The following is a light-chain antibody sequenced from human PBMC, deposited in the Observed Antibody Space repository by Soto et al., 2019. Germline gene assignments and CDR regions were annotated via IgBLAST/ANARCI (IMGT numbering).Light chain of an antibody. CDR1: QDIGNF. Sequence: DIHMTQSPSSLSAFVGYRVTITCRASQDIGNFLAWYQQQPGKAPKLLIYAASSLQSGVPSRLSGSGSGTDFTLTVSSLQPEDFSTYYCHQSYDIPTFGQGTRLEIK. CDR2: AAS. CDR3: HQSYDIPT. J-gene: IGKJ5*01. V-gene: IGKV1-39*01.